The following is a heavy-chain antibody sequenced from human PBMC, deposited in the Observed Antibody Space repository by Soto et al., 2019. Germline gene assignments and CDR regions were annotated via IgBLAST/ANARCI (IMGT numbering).Heavy chain of an antibody. Sequence: SETLSLTCTVSGGSISSYYWSWIRQPPGKGLEWIGYIYYSGSTNYNPSLKSRVTISVDTSKNQFSLKLSSVTAADMAVYYCARREAMVYYFDYWGQGTLVTVSS. CDR2: IYYSGST. CDR1: GGSISSYY. CDR3: ARREAMVYYFDY. D-gene: IGHD5-18*01. J-gene: IGHJ4*02. V-gene: IGHV4-59*08.